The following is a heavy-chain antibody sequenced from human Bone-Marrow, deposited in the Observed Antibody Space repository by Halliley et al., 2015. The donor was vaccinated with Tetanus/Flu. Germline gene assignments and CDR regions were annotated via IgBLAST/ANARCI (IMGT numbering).Heavy chain of an antibody. D-gene: IGHD3-3*01. Sequence: SLRLSCAASGFTFSSYWMSWVRQAPGKGLEWVANIKHDGSEKDYVDSVKGRFTMSRDNAKNSVSLQMNSLRAEDTAVYFCARGTFGGVSHQFTMVVWGQGTTVTVSS. CDR3: ARGTFGGVSHQFTMVV. CDR1: GFTFSSYW. CDR2: IKHDGSEK. V-gene: IGHV3-7*01. J-gene: IGHJ6*02.